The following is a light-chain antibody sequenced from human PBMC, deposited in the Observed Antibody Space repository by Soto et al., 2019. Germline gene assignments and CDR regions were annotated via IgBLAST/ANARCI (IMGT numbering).Light chain of an antibody. CDR1: SSDVGDYNY. CDR3: SSYTSSSTYV. J-gene: IGLJ1*01. V-gene: IGLV2-14*01. CDR2: DVS. Sequence: QSALTQPASLSGSPGQSITISCTGTSSDVGDYNYVSWYQHHPGKAPKLMTYDVSNRPSGVSNRFSGSKSGNTASLTISGLQAEDDADYYCSSYTSSSTYVFGTGTKVTVL.